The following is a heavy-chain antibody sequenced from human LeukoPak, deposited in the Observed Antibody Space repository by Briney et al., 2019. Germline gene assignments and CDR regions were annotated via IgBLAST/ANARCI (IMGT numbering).Heavy chain of an antibody. CDR3: ARQTSSGPFDY. V-gene: IGHV3-48*01. D-gene: IGHD6-19*01. CDR2: IGIDSGNT. J-gene: IGHJ4*02. Sequence: PGGSLKLSCTASGFPFIEYSMNWVRQVPGKGLEWISYIGIDSGNTMYADSVRGRFTISADKAKNSLYLQMNSLRVEDTAVYYCARQTSSGPFDYWGQGTLVTVSS. CDR1: GFPFIEYS.